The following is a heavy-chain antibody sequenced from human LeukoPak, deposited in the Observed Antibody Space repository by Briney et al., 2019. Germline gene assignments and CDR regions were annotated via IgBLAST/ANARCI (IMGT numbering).Heavy chain of an antibody. J-gene: IGHJ4*02. CDR3: ARLTEHGSGSYFFDY. Sequence: GESLKISCKGSGYSFTSYWIGWVRQMPGKGLEWMGIIYPGDSDTRHSPSFQGQVTISADKSINTAYLQWSSLKASDTAMYYCARLTEHGSGSYFFDYWGQGTLVTVSS. CDR1: GYSFTSYW. CDR2: IYPGDSDT. V-gene: IGHV5-51*01. D-gene: IGHD3-10*01.